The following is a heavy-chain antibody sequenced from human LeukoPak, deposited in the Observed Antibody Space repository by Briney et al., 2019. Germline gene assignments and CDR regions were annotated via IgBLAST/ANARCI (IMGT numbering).Heavy chain of an antibody. V-gene: IGHV4-39*07. CDR2: IYYSGST. Sequence: SENLSLTCTVSGGSISSSSYYWGWIRQPPGKGLEWIGSIYYSGSTYYNPSLKSRVTISVDTSKNQFSLKLSSVTAADTAVYYCARDQREMATIADAFDIWGQGTMVTVSS. CDR3: ARDQREMATIADAFDI. J-gene: IGHJ3*02. D-gene: IGHD5-24*01. CDR1: GGSISSSSYY.